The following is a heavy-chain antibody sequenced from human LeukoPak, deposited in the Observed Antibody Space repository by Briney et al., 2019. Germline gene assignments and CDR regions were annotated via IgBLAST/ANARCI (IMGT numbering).Heavy chain of an antibody. CDR1: GFTFSSYW. CDR3: ARDWSDGFDY. J-gene: IGHJ4*02. V-gene: IGHV3-7*01. CDR2: IKEDGSEK. Sequence: GGSLRLPCAASGFTFSSYWMSWVRQAPGKGLEWVASIKEDGSEKYYVDSVKGRFTISRDNAKNSVYLQMNSLRAEDTAVYYCARDWSDGFDYWGQGTLVTVSS. D-gene: IGHD3-3*01.